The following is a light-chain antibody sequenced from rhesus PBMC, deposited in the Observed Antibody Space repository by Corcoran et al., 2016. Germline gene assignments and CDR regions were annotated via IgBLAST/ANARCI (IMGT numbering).Light chain of an antibody. CDR2: KAS. V-gene: IGKV1-21*01. CDR1: QGISNW. CDR3: QQYNSAPYS. J-gene: IGKJ2*01. Sequence: DIQMTQSPSSLSASVGDRTSITCRASQGISNWLAWYQQKPGNAPKLLIYKASRLQSGGPSRFSGSGSGTAFTLTIRSLQPEDFATYYCQQYNSAPYSFGQGTKVEIK.